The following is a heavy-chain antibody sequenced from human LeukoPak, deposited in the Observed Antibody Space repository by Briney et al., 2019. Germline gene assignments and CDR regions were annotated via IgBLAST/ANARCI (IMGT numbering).Heavy chain of an antibody. CDR2: IRYDGSNK. CDR1: GFTFSSYG. V-gene: IGHV3-30*02. CDR3: AKVEKAYSSSGFGFDP. D-gene: IGHD6-13*01. Sequence: GGSLRLSCAASGFTFSSYGMHWVRQAPGKGLEWVAFIRYDGSNKYYADSVKGRFTISRDNSKNTMYLKMNSLRAEDTAVYYCAKVEKAYSSSGFGFDPWGQGTRVTVSS. J-gene: IGHJ5*02.